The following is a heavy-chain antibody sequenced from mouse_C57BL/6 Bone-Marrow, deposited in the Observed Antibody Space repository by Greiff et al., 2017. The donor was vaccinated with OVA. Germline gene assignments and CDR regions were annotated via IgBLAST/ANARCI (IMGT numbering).Heavy chain of an antibody. V-gene: IGHV1-50*01. CDR1: GYTFTSYW. J-gene: IGHJ3*01. Sequence: VQLQQPGAELVKPGASVKLSCKASGYTFTSYWMPWVNQRPGQGLEWIGEIDPSDSYTNYNQKFKGKATLTVDTSSSTAYMQRSSLTSEDSAVYYCARTGTWFAYWGQGTLVTVSA. CDR3: ARTGTWFAY. D-gene: IGHD4-1*01. CDR2: IDPSDSYT.